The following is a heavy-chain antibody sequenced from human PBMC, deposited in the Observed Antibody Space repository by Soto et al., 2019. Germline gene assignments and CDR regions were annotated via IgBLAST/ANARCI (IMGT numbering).Heavy chain of an antibody. CDR3: ARDYYDSSGYPPPNYGRDV. Sequence: PSETLSLPCTVSGGSISSGGYYWSWIRQHPGKGLEWIGYIYYSGSTYYNPSLKSRVTISVDTSKNQFSLKLSSVTAADTAVYYCARDYYDSSGYPPPNYGRDVWGQGTTVTVAS. J-gene: IGHJ6*02. CDR1: GGSISSGGYY. CDR2: IYYSGST. D-gene: IGHD3-22*01. V-gene: IGHV4-31*03.